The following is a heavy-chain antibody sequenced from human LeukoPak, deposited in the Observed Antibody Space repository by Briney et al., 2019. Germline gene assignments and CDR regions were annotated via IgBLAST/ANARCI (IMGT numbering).Heavy chain of an antibody. Sequence: PGGSLRLSCAASGFTFIKAWMSWGRQAPGKGLGWVGRIKSKADGGTTDYAASVKGRFTISRDDSENTLQMNSLKTEDTAVYYCTTEYEGSGSAFDIWGQGTMVTVSS. J-gene: IGHJ3*02. CDR1: GFTFIKAW. CDR2: IKSKADGGTT. V-gene: IGHV3-15*01. D-gene: IGHD1-26*01. CDR3: TTEYEGSGSAFDI.